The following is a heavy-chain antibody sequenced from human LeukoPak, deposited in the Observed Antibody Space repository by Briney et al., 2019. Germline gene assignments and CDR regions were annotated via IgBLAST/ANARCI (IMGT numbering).Heavy chain of an antibody. CDR3: ARDAISWYSYGYSVDY. J-gene: IGHJ4*01. CDR2: ISAYNGNT. D-gene: IGHD5-18*01. V-gene: IGHV1-18*01. Sequence: GASVKVSCKASGYTFSNYGISWVRQAPGQGLEWMGWISAYNGNTKYAQEFQGRVTMTTDTSTSTVYMELRSLRSDDTAVYYCARDAISWYSYGYSVDYWGQGTLVTVSS. CDR1: GYTFSNYG.